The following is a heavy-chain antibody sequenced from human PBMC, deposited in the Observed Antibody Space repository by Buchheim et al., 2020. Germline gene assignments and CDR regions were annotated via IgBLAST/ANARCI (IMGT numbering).Heavy chain of an antibody. CDR2: ISNDGYDI. CDR3: ARVSKYCSSTSCSPS. V-gene: IGHV3-30-3*01. J-gene: IGHJ5*02. Sequence: QVQLVESGGGVVQPGTSLRLSCAASGFTFSAYSMHWVRQAPGKGLEWVAVISNDGYDIYYADSVKGRFSISRDNSHNTLFLQMNSLRVDDTALYYCARVSKYCSSTSCSPSWGQGTL. CDR1: GFTFSAYS. D-gene: IGHD2-2*01.